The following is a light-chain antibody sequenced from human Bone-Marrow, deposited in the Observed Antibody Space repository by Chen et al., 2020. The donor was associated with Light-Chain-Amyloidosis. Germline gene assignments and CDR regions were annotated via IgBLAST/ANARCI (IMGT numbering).Light chain of an antibody. Sequence: DIQMTQSPSSLSASIGDRVTITCRASLGITNPLAWYQQKPGTAPKLLLYGASRLESGVPSRFSGSGSGTDYTLTISSLQPEDFATYFCQQFYTTPYTFGQGTKLDIK. J-gene: IGKJ2*01. CDR3: QQFYTTPYT. CDR2: GAS. V-gene: IGKV1-NL1*01. CDR1: LGITNP.